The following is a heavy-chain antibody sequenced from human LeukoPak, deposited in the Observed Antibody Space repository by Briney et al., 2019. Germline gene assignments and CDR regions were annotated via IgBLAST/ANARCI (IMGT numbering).Heavy chain of an antibody. D-gene: IGHD1-26*01. CDR1: GGSILTTNW. J-gene: IGHJ4*02. CDR3: TRESGAFSPFGF. V-gene: IGHV4-4*02. Sequence: SETLSLTCAVSGGSILTTNWWSWVRQPPGKGLEWIGEVHLSGVSNYNPPLKSRVNMSIDKSKNQLSLELTSVTAADTAIYYCTRESGAFSPFGFWGQGTLVTVSS. CDR2: VHLSGVS.